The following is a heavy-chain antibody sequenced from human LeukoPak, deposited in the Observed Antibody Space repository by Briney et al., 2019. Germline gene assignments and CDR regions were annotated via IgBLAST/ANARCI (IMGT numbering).Heavy chain of an antibody. CDR3: ARARYSSGWYYFDY. D-gene: IGHD6-19*01. CDR1: GFTFSSYR. CDR2: IKEDGSEK. V-gene: IGHV3-7*01. J-gene: IGHJ4*02. Sequence: GGSLRLSCATSGFTFSSYRMSWVRQAPGKGLEWVANIKEDGSEKYYVDSVKGRFTISRDNAKNSLYLQMNSLRAEDTAVYYCARARYSSGWYYFDYWGQGTLVTVSS.